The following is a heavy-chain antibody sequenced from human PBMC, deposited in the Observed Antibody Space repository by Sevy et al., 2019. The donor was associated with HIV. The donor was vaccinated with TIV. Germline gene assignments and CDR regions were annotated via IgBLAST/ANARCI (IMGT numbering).Heavy chain of an antibody. CDR2: IWYDGSNT. CDR3: ARDPHEIMLSGSYYLY. Sequence: GESLKISCAASGFIFSYYGMHWVRQAPGKGLEWVAVIWYDGSNTIYADSVKSRFTISRDNSKNILYLQMNSLRDEDTAVYYCARDPHEIMLSGSYYLYWGQGTRVTVSS. V-gene: IGHV3-33*01. CDR1: GFIFSYYG. J-gene: IGHJ4*02. D-gene: IGHD1-26*01.